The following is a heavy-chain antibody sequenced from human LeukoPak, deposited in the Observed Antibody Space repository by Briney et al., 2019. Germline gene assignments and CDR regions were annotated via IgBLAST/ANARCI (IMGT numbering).Heavy chain of an antibody. CDR1: GYTFTSYT. D-gene: IGHD3-3*01. V-gene: IGHV1-3*01. J-gene: IGHJ1*01. CDR2: INAGNGNT. CDR3: ARLEVFPAAEYFQH. Sequence: GASVKVSCKASGYTFTSYTMHWVRQAPGQWLEWMGWINAGNGNTKYSQKFQGRVTITRDTSASTAYMELSSLRSEDTAVYYCARLEVFPAAEYFQHWGQGTLVTVSS.